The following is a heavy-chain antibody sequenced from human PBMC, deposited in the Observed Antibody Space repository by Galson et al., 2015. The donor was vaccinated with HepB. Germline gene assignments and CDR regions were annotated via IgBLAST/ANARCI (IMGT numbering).Heavy chain of an antibody. D-gene: IGHD2/OR15-2a*01. V-gene: IGHV1-69*02. J-gene: IGHJ4*02. CDR1: GGNFNSYT. Sequence: SVKVSCKVSGGNFNSYTIAWVRQVPGQGLEWMGRIITLLPVAYSAQKFEGRVTITAGKSTETIYLEMSSLRSEDTATYFCATASDATTYNYFDFWGQGTLVTVSS. CDR2: IITLLPVA. CDR3: ATASDATTYNYFDF.